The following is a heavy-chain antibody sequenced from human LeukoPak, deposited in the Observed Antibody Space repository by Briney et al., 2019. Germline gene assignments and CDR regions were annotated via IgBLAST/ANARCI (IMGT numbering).Heavy chain of an antibody. CDR2: ISETSSHT. Sequence: PGGSLRLSCAASGFTFSSYGMTWVRQAPGQGLEWVSSISETSSHTFYAASVKGRFTISRDNTKSTLFLQMNSLRVEDTAIYYCAKDFSSSWQFDPWGQGTLVTVSS. CDR1: GFTFSSYG. CDR3: AKDFSSSWQFDP. J-gene: IGHJ5*02. V-gene: IGHV3-23*01. D-gene: IGHD6-13*01.